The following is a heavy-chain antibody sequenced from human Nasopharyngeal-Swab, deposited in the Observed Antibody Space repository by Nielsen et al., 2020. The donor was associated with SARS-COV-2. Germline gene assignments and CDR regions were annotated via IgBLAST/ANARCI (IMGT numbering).Heavy chain of an antibody. D-gene: IGHD6-13*01. V-gene: IGHV4-59*01. CDR3: ARDRGGWIAAAGWFDP. CDR1: GGSISSYY. Sequence: SETLSLTCTVSGGSISSYYWSWIRQPPGKGLEWIGYIYYSGSTNYNPSLKSRVTISVDTSKNQFSLKLSSVTAADTAVYYCARDRGGWIAAAGWFDPWGQGTLVTVSS. CDR2: IYYSGST. J-gene: IGHJ5*02.